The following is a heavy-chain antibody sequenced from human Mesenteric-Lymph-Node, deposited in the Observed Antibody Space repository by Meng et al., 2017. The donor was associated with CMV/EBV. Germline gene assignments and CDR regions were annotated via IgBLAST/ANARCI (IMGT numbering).Heavy chain of an antibody. Sequence: LSLTCAASGFTISEYGMHWVRQAPGKGLEWVAFIRFDGSDKYYADSVKGRFTISRDISKNTLYLQMNSLRAEDTALYYCAKDYVEAFDSWGQGTLVTVSS. V-gene: IGHV3-30*02. CDR2: IRFDGSDK. CDR3: AKDYVEAFDS. CDR1: GFTISEYG. J-gene: IGHJ4*02. D-gene: IGHD1-1*01.